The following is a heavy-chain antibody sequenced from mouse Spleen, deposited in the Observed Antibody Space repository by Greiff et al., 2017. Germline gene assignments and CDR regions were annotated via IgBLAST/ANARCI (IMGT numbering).Heavy chain of an antibody. D-gene: IGHD2-1*01. J-gene: IGHJ2*01. CDR3: ARQGNYGGYFDY. V-gene: IGHV5-9-3*01. CDR2: ISSGGSYT. Sequence: EVQGVESGGGLVKPGGSLKLSCAASGFTFSSYAMSWVRQTPEKRLEWVATISSGGSYTYYPDSVKGRFTISRDNAKNTLYLQMSSLRSEDTAMYYCARQGNYGGYFDYWGQGTTLTVSS. CDR1: GFTFSSYA.